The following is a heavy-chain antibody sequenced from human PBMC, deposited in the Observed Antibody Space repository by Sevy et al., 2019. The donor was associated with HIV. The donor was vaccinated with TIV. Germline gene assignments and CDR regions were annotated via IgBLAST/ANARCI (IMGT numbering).Heavy chain of an antibody. CDR1: GFTFSSHA. J-gene: IGHJ4*02. V-gene: IGHV3-30*04. D-gene: IGHD1-26*01. CDR3: ARDLISGSYSQSLDY. CDR2: ISSDGNSQ. Sequence: GGSLRLSCAASGFTFSSHAMHWVRQAPGKGLDWVAVISSDGNSQYSADSVKGRFTISGDNSMNTLYLQMDSLRVEDTAVYYCARDLISGSYSQSLDYWGQGTLVTVSS.